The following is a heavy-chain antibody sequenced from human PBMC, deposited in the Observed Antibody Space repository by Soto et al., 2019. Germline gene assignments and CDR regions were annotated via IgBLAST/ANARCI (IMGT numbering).Heavy chain of an antibody. CDR2: IYWDNDK. CDR1: GFSLSTTGLG. Sequence: QITLKESGPTLVKPTQTLTLTCSFSGFSLSTTGLGVGWIRQSPGKALEWLAIIYWDNDKRYSPSLKSRVTITKDTSKTQVVLTVTNMDPVDTGTYYCARSLWFGELHWGQGALVTVSS. V-gene: IGHV2-5*02. J-gene: IGHJ4*02. D-gene: IGHD3-10*01. CDR3: ARSLWFGELH.